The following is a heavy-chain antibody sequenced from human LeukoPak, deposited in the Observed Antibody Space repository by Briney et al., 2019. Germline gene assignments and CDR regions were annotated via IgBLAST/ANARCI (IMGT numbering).Heavy chain of an antibody. J-gene: IGHJ4*02. D-gene: IGHD3-22*01. V-gene: IGHV1-2*04. CDR3: AKGYYYDSSGYYQLDS. CDR2: INLNNGDT. Sequence: GASVKVSCKASGYTFTAYYLHWVRQAPGQGLEWMGWINLNNGDTNYAQKFQGWVTMTRDTSISTAYMELSRLTSDDTAVYYCAKGYYYDSSGYYQLDSWGQGTLVIVSS. CDR1: GYTFTAYY.